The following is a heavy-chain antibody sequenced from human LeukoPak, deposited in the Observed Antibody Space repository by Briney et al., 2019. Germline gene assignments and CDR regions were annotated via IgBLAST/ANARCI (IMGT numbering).Heavy chain of an antibody. CDR2: ISAYNGNT. V-gene: IGHV1-18*01. Sequence: ASVKVSCKASGYTFTSYGISWVRQAPGQGLEWMGWISAYNGNTNYAQKLQGRVTMTTDTSTSTAYMELRSLRSEDTAVYYCARGLELRPESPFDYWGQGTLVTVSS. D-gene: IGHD1-7*01. CDR1: GYTFTSYG. J-gene: IGHJ4*02. CDR3: ARGLELRPESPFDY.